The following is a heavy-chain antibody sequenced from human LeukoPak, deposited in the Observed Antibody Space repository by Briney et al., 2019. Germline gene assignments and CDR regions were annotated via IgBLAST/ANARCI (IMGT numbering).Heavy chain of an antibody. J-gene: IGHJ4*02. CDR3: ARGDGVVVAATSSDY. CDR2: ISAYNGNT. V-gene: IGHV1-18*01. Sequence: ASVKVSCKASGYTFTSYGISWVRQAPGQGLEWMGWISAYNGNTNYAQKLQGRVTMTTDTSTSTAYMELRSLRSDDTAVYYCARGDGVVVAATSSDYWGQGTLVTVSS. D-gene: IGHD2-15*01. CDR1: GYTFTSYG.